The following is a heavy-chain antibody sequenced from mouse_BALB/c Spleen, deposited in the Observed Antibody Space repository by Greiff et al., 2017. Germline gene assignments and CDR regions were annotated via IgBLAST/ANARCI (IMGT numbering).Heavy chain of an antibody. V-gene: IGHV5-12-1*01. CDR1: GFAFSSYD. CDR3: ARWRFAY. CDR2: ISSGSSTI. Sequence: EVKVVESGGGLVKPGGSLKLSCAASGFAFSSYDMSWVRQTPEKRLEWVAYISSGSSTIYYADTVKGRFTISRDNPKNTLFLQMTSLRSEDTAMYYCARWRFAYWGQGTLVTVSA. J-gene: IGHJ3*01.